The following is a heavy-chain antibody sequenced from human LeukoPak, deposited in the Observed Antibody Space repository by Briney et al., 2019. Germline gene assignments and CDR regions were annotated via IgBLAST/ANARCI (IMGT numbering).Heavy chain of an antibody. J-gene: IGHJ4*02. CDR2: INPGGTT. Sequence: GGSLRLSCTASGLTVITNYMSWVRQAPGKGLEWVTFINPGGTTYYADSVKGRLTISRDNSKNTLYLQMNSLRAEDTAVYYCAKDRGPYSGYDSFFDFWGQGTLVTVSS. D-gene: IGHD5-12*01. V-gene: IGHV3-66*01. CDR3: AKDRGPYSGYDSFFDF. CDR1: GLTVITNY.